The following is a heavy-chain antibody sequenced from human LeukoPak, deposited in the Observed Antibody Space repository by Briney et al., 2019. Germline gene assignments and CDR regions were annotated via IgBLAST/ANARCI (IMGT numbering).Heavy chain of an antibody. CDR2: INQDESKK. V-gene: IGHV3-7*01. J-gene: IGHJ4*02. D-gene: IGHD2-2*01. CDR1: GFSFSNDW. Sequence: GGSLRLSCAASGFSFSNDWMCWVRQAPGKGLEWVANINQDESKKYYVDSVKGRFTISRDNAKNSLYLQMSSLGAEDTAVYYCARDHAYRTDYWGQGTLVTVSS. CDR3: ARDHAYRTDY.